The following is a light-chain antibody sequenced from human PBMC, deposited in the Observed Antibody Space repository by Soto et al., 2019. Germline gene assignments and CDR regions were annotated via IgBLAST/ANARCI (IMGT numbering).Light chain of an antibody. CDR3: SSYTSSSTPSV. Sequence: QSVLTQPASVSRSPGQSITISCTGTSSDVGGYNYVSWYQQHPGKAPKLMIYEVSNRPSGVSNRFSGSKSGNTASLTISGLQAEDEADYYCSSYTSSSTPSVFGTGTKLTVL. CDR1: SSDVGGYNY. J-gene: IGLJ1*01. V-gene: IGLV2-14*01. CDR2: EVS.